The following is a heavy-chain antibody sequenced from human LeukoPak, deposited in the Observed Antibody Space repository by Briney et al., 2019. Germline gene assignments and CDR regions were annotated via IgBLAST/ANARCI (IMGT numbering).Heavy chain of an antibody. Sequence: PSETLSLTCTVSGGSISSSSYYWGWIRQPPGKGLEWIGSIYYSGSTYYNPSLKSRVTISVDTSKNQFSLKLSSVTAADTAVYYCAGTVEYRSSSADYWGQGTLVTVSS. CDR3: AGTVEYRSSSADY. D-gene: IGHD6-6*01. CDR1: GGSISSSSYY. J-gene: IGHJ4*02. CDR2: IYYSGST. V-gene: IGHV4-39*01.